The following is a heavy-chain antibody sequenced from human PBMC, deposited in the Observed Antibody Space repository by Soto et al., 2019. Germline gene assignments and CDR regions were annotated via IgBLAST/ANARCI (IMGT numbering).Heavy chain of an antibody. CDR1: GYIFVNYG. Sequence: QVQLVQAGDEMKKPGASVRVSCKASGYIFVNYGIAWVRQAPGQGLEWMGWISPYTGDTHSASKVQGRLTMTTDTSTSTAYMDLGSLTSDDTAVYYCAMVDNYATPTPQDVWGQGTTGTVSS. CDR2: ISPYTGDT. J-gene: IGHJ6*02. V-gene: IGHV1-18*01. CDR3: AMVDNYATPTPQDV. D-gene: IGHD5-12*01.